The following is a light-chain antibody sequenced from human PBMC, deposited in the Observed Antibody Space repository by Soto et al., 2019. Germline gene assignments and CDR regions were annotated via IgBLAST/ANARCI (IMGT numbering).Light chain of an antibody. V-gene: IGLV2-11*01. CDR3: SSYTSSSTLYV. CDR2: DVN. J-gene: IGLJ1*01. Sequence: QSVLTQPRSVSGSPGQSVTISCTGTSSDVGGFNSVSWYQQHPGKAPKLMIYDVNKRPSGVPDRFSGSKSGNTASLTISGLQAEDEADYYCSSYTSSSTLYVFGSGTKVTVL. CDR1: SSDVGGFNS.